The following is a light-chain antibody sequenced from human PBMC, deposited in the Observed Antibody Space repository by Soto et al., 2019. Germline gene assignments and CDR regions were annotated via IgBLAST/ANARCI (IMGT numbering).Light chain of an antibody. J-gene: IGKJ1*01. CDR1: QTVSSNF. CDR3: QQYGSSPAT. V-gene: IGKV3-20*01. Sequence: EMVLTQSPDTLSLSPGERATLSCRASQTVSSNFLAWYQQRPGQAPRLLIYGASSRATGIPDRFSGSGSGTDFTLTISRLEPEDLAVYYCQQYGSSPATFGQGTNVEIK. CDR2: GAS.